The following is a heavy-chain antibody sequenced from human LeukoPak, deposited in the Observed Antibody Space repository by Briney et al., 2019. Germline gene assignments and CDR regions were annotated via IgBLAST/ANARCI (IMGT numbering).Heavy chain of an antibody. D-gene: IGHD6-19*01. CDR2: ISSSSSYI. J-gene: IGHJ2*01. CDR1: GFTFSSYS. CDR3: ARAAPLYSSGCCYWYFDL. V-gene: IGHV3-21*01. Sequence: PGGSLRLSCAASGFTFSSYSMNWVRQAPGKGLEWVSSISSSSSYIYYADSVKGRFTISRDNAKNSLYLQMNSLRAEDTAVYYCARAAPLYSSGCCYWYFDLWGRGTLVTVSS.